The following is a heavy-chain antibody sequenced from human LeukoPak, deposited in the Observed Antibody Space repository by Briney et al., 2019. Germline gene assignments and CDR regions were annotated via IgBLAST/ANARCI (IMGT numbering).Heavy chain of an antibody. D-gene: IGHD6-13*01. CDR1: GDSMSNHF. J-gene: IGHJ4*02. Sequence: SETLSLTCTVPGDSMSNHFWSWIRQPPGKGLEWIGYIYGSETTNYNPSLKSRVTMSVDTSENQFSLKLSSVTAADTALYYCASRPGGSTWYGVFDYWSRGTLVTVSS. CDR3: ASRPGGSTWYGVFDY. CDR2: IYGSETT. V-gene: IGHV4-59*11.